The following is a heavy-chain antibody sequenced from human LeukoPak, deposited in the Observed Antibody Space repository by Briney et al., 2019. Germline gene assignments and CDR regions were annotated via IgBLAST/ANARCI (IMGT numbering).Heavy chain of an antibody. D-gene: IGHD3-22*01. Sequence: KSSETLSLTCAVSDYSISIGNYWGWIRQPPGKGLEWIGSVYHSGSTHYRPSLKSRVTISVDTSKNQFSLKLSSVTAADTAVYYCARNDSSGYFDYWGQGTLVTVSS. J-gene: IGHJ4*02. CDR3: ARNDSSGYFDY. CDR2: VYHSGST. CDR1: DYSISIGNY. V-gene: IGHV4-38-2*01.